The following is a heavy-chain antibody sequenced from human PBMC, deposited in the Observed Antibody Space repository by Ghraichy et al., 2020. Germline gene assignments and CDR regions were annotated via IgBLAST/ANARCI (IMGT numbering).Heavy chain of an antibody. CDR1: GFTFSNYV. CDR3: AKGIAAGTTTISYYYNGMDI. D-gene: IGHD6-13*01. J-gene: IGHJ6*02. Sequence: SVKVSCAASGFTFSNYVISWVRQAPGKGLEWVSAISGSGGDTYYPDSVKGRFTISRDNSKNTLYLQMNSLRAEDTAVYYCAKGIAAGTTTISYYYNGMDIWGQGTTVTVSS. V-gene: IGHV3-23*01. CDR2: ISGSGGDT.